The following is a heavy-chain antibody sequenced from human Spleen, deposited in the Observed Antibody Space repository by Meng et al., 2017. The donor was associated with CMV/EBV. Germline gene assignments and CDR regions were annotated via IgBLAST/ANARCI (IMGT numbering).Heavy chain of an antibody. CDR3: AKVLVGGVVPDYFDY. CDR1: GFTFSSYA. V-gene: IGHV3-23*01. J-gene: IGHJ4*02. Sequence: GESLKISCAASGFTFSSYAMSWVRQAPGKGLEWVSAISGSGGSTYYADSVKGRFTISRDNSKNTLYLQMNSLRAEDTAVYYCAKVLVGGVVPDYFDYWGQGTLVTVSS. D-gene: IGHD3-3*01. CDR2: ISGSGGST.